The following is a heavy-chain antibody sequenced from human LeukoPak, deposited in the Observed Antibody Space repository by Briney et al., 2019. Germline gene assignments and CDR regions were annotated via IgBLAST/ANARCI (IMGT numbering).Heavy chain of an antibody. CDR3: ARVAVTTFLFDY. V-gene: IGHV4-59*01. CDR1: GGSISSYY. D-gene: IGHD4-17*01. J-gene: IGHJ4*02. Sequence: SETLSLTCTVSGGSISSYYWSWIRPPPGKGLEWIRYIYYSGSTNYNPSLKSRVTISVDTSKNQFSLKVSSVTAADTAVYYCARVAVTTFLFDYWGQGTLVTVSS. CDR2: IYYSGST.